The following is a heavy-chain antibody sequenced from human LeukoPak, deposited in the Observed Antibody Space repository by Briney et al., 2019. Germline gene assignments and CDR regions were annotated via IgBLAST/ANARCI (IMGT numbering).Heavy chain of an antibody. Sequence: GGSLRLSCTASGFTFGDYTMDWFRQAPGKGLGWVGFIRSKVYGGTTEYAASVKGRFTISRDESKSIAYLQMNSLKTEDTAVYYCTREWELPGTDFDYWGQGTLVTVSS. J-gene: IGHJ4*02. CDR2: IRSKVYGGTT. D-gene: IGHD1-26*01. V-gene: IGHV3-49*03. CDR3: TREWELPGTDFDY. CDR1: GFTFGDYT.